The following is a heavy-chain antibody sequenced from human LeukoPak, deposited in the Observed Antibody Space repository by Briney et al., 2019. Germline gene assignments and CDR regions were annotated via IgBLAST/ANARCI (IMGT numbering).Heavy chain of an antibody. J-gene: IGHJ4*02. Sequence: GGSLRLSCEASVFTFSIYAMHWARQAPGKGLEWVAVISYDGNQKHYADSVKGRFTISRDNSKNTLDLQMNSLRGDDTAVYYCARGTIGVFSYFDLWGQGTLVTVSS. CDR2: ISYDGNQK. CDR1: VFTFSIYA. V-gene: IGHV3-30-3*01. D-gene: IGHD3-22*01. CDR3: ARGTIGVFSYFDL.